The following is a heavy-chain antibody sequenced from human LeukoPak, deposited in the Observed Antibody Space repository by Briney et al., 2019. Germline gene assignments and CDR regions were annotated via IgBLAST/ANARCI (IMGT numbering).Heavy chain of an antibody. D-gene: IGHD5-18*01. CDR2: ITDSGTGT. Sequence: PWGSLRLSCAASGFTFSSYALSWVRQAPGKGLELVSGITDSGTGTYYADSLKGRFTISRDNSKNTVYLQMSSLRAEDTAVYYCARTGSNYGTPLNYWGQGTLATVSS. J-gene: IGHJ4*02. CDR3: ARTGSNYGTPLNY. V-gene: IGHV3-23*01. CDR1: GFTFSSYA.